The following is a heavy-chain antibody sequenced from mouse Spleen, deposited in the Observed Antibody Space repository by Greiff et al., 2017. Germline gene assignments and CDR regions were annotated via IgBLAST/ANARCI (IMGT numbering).Heavy chain of an antibody. D-gene: IGHD2-2*01. CDR1: GYTFTDYY. J-gene: IGHJ4*01. V-gene: IGHV1-19*01. Sequence: EVKLMESGPVLVKPGASVKMSCKASGYTFTDYYMNWVKQSHGKSLEWIGVINPYNGGTSYNQKFKGKATLTVDKSSSTAYMELNSLTSEDSAVYYCARSYGYDTMDYWGQGTSVTVSS. CDR2: INPYNGGT. CDR3: ARSYGYDTMDY.